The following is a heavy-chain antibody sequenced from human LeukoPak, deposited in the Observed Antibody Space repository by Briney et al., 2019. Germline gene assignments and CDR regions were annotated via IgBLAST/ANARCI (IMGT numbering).Heavy chain of an antibody. Sequence: PSETLSLTCTVSDGSISSSSYFWGWIRQPPGKGLEWIGSLYYSGRTYYNPSLKSRTIISVDTSKNQFSLKLSSVTAADTAVYYCATPGFYYDSSSYYYFDSWGQGTLVTVSS. D-gene: IGHD3-22*01. CDR2: LYYSGRT. CDR3: ATPGFYYDSSSYYYFDS. V-gene: IGHV4-39*01. CDR1: DGSISSSSYF. J-gene: IGHJ4*02.